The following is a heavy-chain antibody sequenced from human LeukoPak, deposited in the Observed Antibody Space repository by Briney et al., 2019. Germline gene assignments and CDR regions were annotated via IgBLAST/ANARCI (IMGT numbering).Heavy chain of an antibody. D-gene: IGHD2-15*01. V-gene: IGHV4-38-2*02. Sequence: SETLSLTCTVSGYSLSSGYYWGWIRQPPGKGLGWIGSIYHRGSTFYNPSLRRRVTTSVDTSKSQFSLKLSSMTAAYPAVYYRARDIVVVVAATGYHYYYYYMDVWGQGTTVTVSS. CDR1: GYSLSSGYY. CDR2: IYHRGST. J-gene: IGHJ6*03. CDR3: ARDIVVVVAATGYHYYYYYMDV.